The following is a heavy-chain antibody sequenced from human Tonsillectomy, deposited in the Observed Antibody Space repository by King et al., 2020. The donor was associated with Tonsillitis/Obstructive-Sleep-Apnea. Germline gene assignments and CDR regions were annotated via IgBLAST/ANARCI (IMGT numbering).Heavy chain of an antibody. D-gene: IGHD4-17*01. Sequence: QLQESGPGLVKPSETLSLTCTVSGGSISSYYWSWIRQPPGKGLEWIGYIYYSGSTNYNPSLKSRVTISVDTSKNQFSLKLSSVTAADTAVYYCARGPYGIFDYWGQGTLVTVSS. J-gene: IGHJ4*02. CDR1: GGSISSYY. CDR2: IYYSGST. V-gene: IGHV4-59*01. CDR3: ARGPYGIFDY.